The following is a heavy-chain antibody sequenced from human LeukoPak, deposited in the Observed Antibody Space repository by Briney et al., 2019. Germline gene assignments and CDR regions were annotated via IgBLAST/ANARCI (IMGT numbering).Heavy chain of an antibody. D-gene: IGHD1-26*01. Sequence: ASVKVSCKASGYTFTGYYMHWVRQAPGQGLEWMGGFDPEDGETIYAQKFQGRVTMTEDTSTDTAYMELSSLRSEDTAVYYCATVTVGALVYWGQGTLVTVSS. CDR1: GYTFTGYY. CDR3: ATVTVGALVY. J-gene: IGHJ4*02. V-gene: IGHV1-24*01. CDR2: FDPEDGET.